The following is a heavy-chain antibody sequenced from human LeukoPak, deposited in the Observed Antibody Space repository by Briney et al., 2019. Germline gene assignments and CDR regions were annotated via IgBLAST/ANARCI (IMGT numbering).Heavy chain of an antibody. V-gene: IGHV3-74*01. J-gene: IGHJ3*02. D-gene: IGHD2-21*02. CDR1: GFTFSSYW. CDR2: INSDGSST. Sequence: GGSLRLSCAASGFTFSSYWMHRVRQAPGKGLVWVSRINSDGSSTSYADSVKGRFTISRDNAKNTLYLQMNSLRAEDTAVYYCARDVIAYCGGDCSPDDAFDIWGQGTMVTVSS. CDR3: ARDVIAYCGGDCSPDDAFDI.